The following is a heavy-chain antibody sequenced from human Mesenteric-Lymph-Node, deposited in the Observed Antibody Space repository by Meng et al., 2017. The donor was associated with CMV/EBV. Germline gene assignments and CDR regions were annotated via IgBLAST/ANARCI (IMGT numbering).Heavy chain of an antibody. D-gene: IGHD6-6*01. Sequence: SETLSLTCTVSGGSISSGGYYWSWIRQHPGKGLEWIGYIYYSGSTYYNPSLKNRITISVDTSKNQFSLKLTSVTAADTAVYYCARDGGQLGADYWGQGTLVTVSS. CDR1: GGSISSGGYY. J-gene: IGHJ4*02. CDR3: ARDGGQLGADY. CDR2: IYYSGST. V-gene: IGHV4-31*03.